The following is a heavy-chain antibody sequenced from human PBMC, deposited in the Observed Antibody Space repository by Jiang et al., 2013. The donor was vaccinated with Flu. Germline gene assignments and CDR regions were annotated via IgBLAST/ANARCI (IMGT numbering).Heavy chain of an antibody. J-gene: IGHJ4*02. CDR1: GYSISSGFY. D-gene: IGHD4-23*01. CDR2: IDHGGGT. V-gene: IGHV4-38-2*02. CDR3: ARDGGNFDVDY. Sequence: PGLVKPSETLSLTCAVSGYSISSGFYWGWIRQPPGKGLEWIGSIDHGGGTHYIPSLKSRLTIAADTSKNQFSLRLTSVTAADTAVYYCARDGGNFDVDYWGQGTLVT.